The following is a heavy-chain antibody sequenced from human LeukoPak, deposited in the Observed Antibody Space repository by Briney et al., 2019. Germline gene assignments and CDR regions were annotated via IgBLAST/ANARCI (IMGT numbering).Heavy chain of an antibody. Sequence: GSLRLSCAASGFTFSSHAMSWVRQAPGKGLEWVSAISDSGDSTYYADFVKGRFTISRDDSKNTLYLQMNSLRAEDTAVYCCAKDSPVCSFWGQGTLVTVSS. V-gene: IGHV3-23*01. D-gene: IGHD3-10*02. CDR2: ISDSGDST. CDR1: GFTFSSHA. CDR3: AKDSPVCSF. J-gene: IGHJ4*02.